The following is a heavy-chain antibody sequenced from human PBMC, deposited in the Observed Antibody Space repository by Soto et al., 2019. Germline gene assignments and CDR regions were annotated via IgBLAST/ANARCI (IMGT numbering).Heavy chain of an antibody. V-gene: IGHV6-1*01. CDR1: GYSVSSNSAA. CDR3: ARDRVVEMATVDLDY. CDR2: TYYRSKWYS. D-gene: IGHD5-12*01. Sequence: XQTLSLTCAISGYSVSSNSAAWNLIRQSPSRGLEWLGRTYYRSKWYSDYAVSVKSRIIIKPDTSKNQFSLQLNSVTPEDTAVYYCARDRVVEMATVDLDYWGQGTLVTVSS. J-gene: IGHJ4*02.